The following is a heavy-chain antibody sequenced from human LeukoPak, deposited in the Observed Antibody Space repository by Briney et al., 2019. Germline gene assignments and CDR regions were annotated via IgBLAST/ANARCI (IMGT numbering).Heavy chain of an antibody. CDR3: ARLVDDSSGTYWFYFDC. Sequence: ASVKDSCKASGYTFANYGINWVRQAPGQGLEWMGWISAYNGNTNYAQKVQGRVTMTIDTSTTTGYMELRSLRSDDTAVYYCARLVDDSSGTYWFYFDCWGQGTLVTVSS. J-gene: IGHJ4*02. D-gene: IGHD3-22*01. CDR1: GYTFANYG. V-gene: IGHV1-18*01. CDR2: ISAYNGNT.